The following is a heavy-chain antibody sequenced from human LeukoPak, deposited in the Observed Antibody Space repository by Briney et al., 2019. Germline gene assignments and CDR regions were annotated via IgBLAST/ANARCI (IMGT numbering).Heavy chain of an antibody. D-gene: IGHD6-13*01. J-gene: IGHJ4*02. Sequence: PGGSLRLSYAASGFTFSDYYMSWIRQAPGKGLEWVSYISSSGSTIYYADSVKGRFTISRDNAKNSLYLQMNSLRAEDTAVYYCAREKSTYSSSWYVFDYWGQGTLVTVSS. CDR3: AREKSTYSSSWYVFDY. CDR1: GFTFSDYY. CDR2: ISSSGSTI. V-gene: IGHV3-11*01.